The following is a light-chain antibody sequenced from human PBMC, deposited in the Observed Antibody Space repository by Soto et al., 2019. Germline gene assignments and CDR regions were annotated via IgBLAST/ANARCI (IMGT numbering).Light chain of an antibody. CDR2: DNN. CDR1: GSNVGASYD. J-gene: IGLJ1*01. Sequence: QSVLTQPPSVSGAPGQTITMSCTGSGSNVGASYDVHWYQQLPGTAPKLLIYDNNKRPSGIPDRFSGSKSGTSATLGIAGLQTGDEADYYCGTWDSSLSAYVFGTGTKLTVL. V-gene: IGLV1-51*01. CDR3: GTWDSSLSAYV.